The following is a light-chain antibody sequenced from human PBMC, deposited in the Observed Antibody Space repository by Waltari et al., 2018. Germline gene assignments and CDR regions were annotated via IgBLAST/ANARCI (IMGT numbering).Light chain of an antibody. CDR1: QGIRRD. CDR2: AAS. V-gene: IGKV1-6*02. CDR3: LQDFTYPRT. Sequence: AIQTTQSPSSLSASVGDRVTITCRASQGIRRDLGWYQQKPGKAPKLLIYAASNLESGVPSRFSGSGSGTDFTLSISSLQPEDFATYYCLQDFTYPRTFGQGTKVEIK. J-gene: IGKJ1*01.